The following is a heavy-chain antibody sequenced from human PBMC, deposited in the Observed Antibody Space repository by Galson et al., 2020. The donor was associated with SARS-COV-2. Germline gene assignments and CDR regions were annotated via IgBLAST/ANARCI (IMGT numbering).Heavy chain of an antibody. CDR2: LNSDGISA. D-gene: IGHD2-21*01. CDR1: GFTFSRFD. Sequence: GESLKISCVASGFTFSRFDMHWVRQAPGKGLVWVSRLNSDGISAFYADSVEGRFTISRDNAKNTLYLQMHSLRAEDTAVYYCASRGVVIRDISFDNWGQGTLLTVSS. J-gene: IGHJ4*02. CDR3: ASRGVVIRDISFDN. V-gene: IGHV3-74*01.